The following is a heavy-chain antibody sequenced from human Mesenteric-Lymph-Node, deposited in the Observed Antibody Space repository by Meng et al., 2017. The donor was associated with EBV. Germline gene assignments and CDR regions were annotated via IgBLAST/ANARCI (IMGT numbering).Heavy chain of an antibody. D-gene: IGHD6-13*01. J-gene: IGHJ4*02. CDR1: GGSISSGGYS. CDR3: VGGVAADGSVDY. V-gene: IGHV4-30-4*01. CDR2: IYYSGDT. Sequence: HEHWPAAGPGLVKPSQTLLLPCAVPGGSISSGGYSWSWIRQPPGKGLEWIGYIYYSGDTYYNPSLKSRVTISVDTSKNQFSLKLSSVTAADTAVYYCVGGVAADGSVDYWGQGTLVTVSS.